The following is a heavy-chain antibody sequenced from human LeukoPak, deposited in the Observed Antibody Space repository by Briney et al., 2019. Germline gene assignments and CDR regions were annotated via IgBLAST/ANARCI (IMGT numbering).Heavy chain of an antibody. V-gene: IGHV1-8*03. CDR2: MNPNSGNT. J-gene: IGHJ4*02. D-gene: IGHD5-24*01. Sequence: ASVKVSCKASGYTFTSYDINWVRQATGQGLEWMGWMNPNSGNTGYAQKFQGRVTITRNTSISTAYMELSSLRSEDTAVYYCTRARERDGYFLDYWGQGTLVTVSS. CDR3: TRARERDGYFLDY. CDR1: GYTFTSYD.